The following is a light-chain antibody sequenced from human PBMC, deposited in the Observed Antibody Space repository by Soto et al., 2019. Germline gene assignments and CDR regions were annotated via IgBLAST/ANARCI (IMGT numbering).Light chain of an antibody. CDR2: GAS. Sequence: EVELTQSPGTLSLSPGDRATLSCRASQRVSARYLAWYHQKPGQAPRLLIFGASDRATGIPDRFSGSGSGTDFTLTIDRLEPEDFAMYYCQQYSDSPPTFGQGTKVDIK. V-gene: IGKV3-20*01. CDR1: QRVSARY. CDR3: QQYSDSPPT. J-gene: IGKJ1*01.